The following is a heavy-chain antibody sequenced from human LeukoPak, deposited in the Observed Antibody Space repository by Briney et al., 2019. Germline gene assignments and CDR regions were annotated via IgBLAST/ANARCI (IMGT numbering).Heavy chain of an antibody. Sequence: GGSLRLSCEASGFTFRRYSMKWVRQAPGKGLEWVSYISSSCSTIYYADSVKGRFTISRDNSRNTLFLQMDSVRPEDAAVYYCAKEGTPRMSTWADYCCQGKRVTVSS. J-gene: IGHJ4*02. CDR1: GFTFRRYS. CDR2: ISSSCSTI. V-gene: IGHV3-48*01. CDR3: AKEGTPRMSTWADY. D-gene: IGHD1-26*01.